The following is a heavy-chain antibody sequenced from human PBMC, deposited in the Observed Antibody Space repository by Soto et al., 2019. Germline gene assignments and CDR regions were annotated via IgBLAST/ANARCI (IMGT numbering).Heavy chain of an antibody. Sequence: VSLRLSCAASGFTFSSYAMSWVRQAPGKGLEWVSAISGSGGSTYYADSVKGRFTISRDNSKNTLYLQMNSLRAEDTAVYYCAKYLTGSSRPPSYFDYWGQGTLV. CDR2: ISGSGGST. J-gene: IGHJ4*02. V-gene: IGHV3-23*01. CDR3: AKYLTGSSRPPSYFDY. D-gene: IGHD6-13*01. CDR1: GFTFSSYA.